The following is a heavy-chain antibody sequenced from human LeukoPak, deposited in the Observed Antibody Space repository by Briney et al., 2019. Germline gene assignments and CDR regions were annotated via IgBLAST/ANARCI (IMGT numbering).Heavy chain of an antibody. D-gene: IGHD3-22*01. CDR2: IYYSGST. V-gene: IGHV4-31*03. J-gene: IGHJ4*02. CDR1: GGSISSGGYY. CDR3: ARVLRSSGSPDY. Sequence: SETLSLTCTASGGSISSGGYYWSWIRQHPGKGLEWIGYIYYSGSTYYNPSLKSRVTISVDTSKNQFSLKLSSVTAADTAVYYCARVLRSSGSPDYWGQGTLVTVSS.